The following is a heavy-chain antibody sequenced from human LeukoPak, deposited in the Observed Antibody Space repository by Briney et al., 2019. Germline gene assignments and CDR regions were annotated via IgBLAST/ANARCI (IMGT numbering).Heavy chain of an antibody. CDR3: ARDPSYTYYYDSSGYFHY. Sequence: GGSLRLSCAASGFTFSSYSMNWVRQALGKGLEWVSSISSSSSYIYYADSVKGRFTISRDNAKNSLYLQMNSLRAEDTAVYYCARDPSYTYYYDSSGYFHYWGQGTLVTVSS. CDR2: ISSSSSYI. V-gene: IGHV3-21*01. J-gene: IGHJ4*02. D-gene: IGHD3-22*01. CDR1: GFTFSSYS.